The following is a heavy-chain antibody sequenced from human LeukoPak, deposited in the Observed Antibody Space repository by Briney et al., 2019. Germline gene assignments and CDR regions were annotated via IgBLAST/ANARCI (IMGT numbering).Heavy chain of an antibody. CDR1: EFTVSSNF. CDR2: IYTGGST. Sequence: SGGSLRLSCAASEFTVSSNFMTWVRQAPGKGREWVSVIYTGGSTYYADSVKGRFTIYRDNSRNTLYLQMNSLRAEDTAVYYCARGDDPNAFDMWGQGTMVTVSS. V-gene: IGHV3-53*01. D-gene: IGHD1-1*01. J-gene: IGHJ3*02. CDR3: ARGDDPNAFDM.